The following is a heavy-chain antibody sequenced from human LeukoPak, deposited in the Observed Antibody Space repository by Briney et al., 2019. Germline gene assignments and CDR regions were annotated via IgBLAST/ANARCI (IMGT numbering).Heavy chain of an antibody. V-gene: IGHV4-39*01. CDR3: ARHEYSGSYYGLSWFDP. D-gene: IGHD1-26*01. CDR2: IYYSGST. Sequence: SETLSLTCTVSGGSISSSGYYWGWIRQPPGKGLEWIASIYYSGSTYYNPSLKSRVTICVGTAKNQLSLKLSSLTAADTAVYYCARHEYSGSYYGLSWFDPWGQGTLVTVSS. CDR1: GGSISSSGYY. J-gene: IGHJ5*02.